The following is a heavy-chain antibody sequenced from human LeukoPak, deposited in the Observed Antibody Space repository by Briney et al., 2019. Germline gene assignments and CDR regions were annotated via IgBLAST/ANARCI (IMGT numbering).Heavy chain of an antibody. V-gene: IGHV1-24*01. Sequence: ASVKVSCKVSGYTLTELSMHWVRQAPGKGLEWMGGFDPENGVTIYAQKFQGRVTMTEDTSTDTAYMELSSLRSEDTAVYYCASIYGSGSYQTRDWFDHWGQGTLVPVSA. J-gene: IGHJ5*02. CDR1: GYTLTELS. CDR2: FDPENGVT. D-gene: IGHD3-10*01. CDR3: ASIYGSGSYQTRDWFDH.